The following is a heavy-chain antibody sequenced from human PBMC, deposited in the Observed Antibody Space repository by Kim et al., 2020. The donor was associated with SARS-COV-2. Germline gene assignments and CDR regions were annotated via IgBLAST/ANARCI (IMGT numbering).Heavy chain of an antibody. J-gene: IGHJ4*02. Sequence: SETLSLTCTVSGGSISSGGYYWSWIRQHPGKGLEWIGYIYYSGSTYYNPSLKSRVTISVDTSKNQFSLKLSSVTAADTAVYYCARGSRGGGSGSYNWGQGTLVTVSS. V-gene: IGHV4-31*03. CDR3: ARGSRGGGSGSYN. CDR1: GGSISSGGYY. CDR2: IYYSGST. D-gene: IGHD3-10*01.